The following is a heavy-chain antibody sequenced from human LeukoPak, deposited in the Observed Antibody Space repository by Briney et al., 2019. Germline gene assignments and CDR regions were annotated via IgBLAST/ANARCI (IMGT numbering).Heavy chain of an antibody. CDR3: ARPPEYYYDSSGYYFYY. V-gene: IGHV4-59*08. Sequence: SETLSLTCSVFDGSISNYYWSWVRQPPGKGLEWIGYAYYSGSTTYNPSLKSRVTISVDTSKNQLSLKLSSVTAADTAVYYCARPPEYYYDSSGYYFYYWGQGTLVTVSS. CDR2: AYYSGST. CDR1: DGSISNYY. J-gene: IGHJ4*02. D-gene: IGHD3-22*01.